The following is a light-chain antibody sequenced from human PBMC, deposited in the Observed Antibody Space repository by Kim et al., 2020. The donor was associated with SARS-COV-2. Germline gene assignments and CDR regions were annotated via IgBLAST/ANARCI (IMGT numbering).Light chain of an antibody. J-gene: IGLJ3*02. CDR1: SLRTYY. CDR2: DKS. Sequence: SSELTQDPAVSVALGQTVTITCQEDSLRTYYASWYQQKPGQAPILVIFDKSNRPSGIPHRFSGSGSGSTASLTITGAQAEDEADYYCNSRDSGGFHWVFGAGTQLTVL. V-gene: IGLV3-19*01. CDR3: NSRDSGGFHWV.